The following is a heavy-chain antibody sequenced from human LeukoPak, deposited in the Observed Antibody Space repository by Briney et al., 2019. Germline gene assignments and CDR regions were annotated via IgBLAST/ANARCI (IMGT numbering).Heavy chain of an antibody. D-gene: IGHD1-7*01. CDR2: INHSGST. V-gene: IGHV4-34*01. CDR3: ARLVVWNYSWDY. Sequence: SETLSLTCAVYGGSFSGYYWSWIRQPPGKGLEWIGEINHSGSTNYNPSLKSRVTISVDTSKNQFSLKLSSVTAADTAVYYCARLVVWNYSWDYWGQGTLVTVSS. CDR1: GGSFSGYY. J-gene: IGHJ4*02.